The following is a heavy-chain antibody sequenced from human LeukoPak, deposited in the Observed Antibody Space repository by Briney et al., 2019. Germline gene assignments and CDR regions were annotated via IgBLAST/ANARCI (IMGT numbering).Heavy chain of an antibody. D-gene: IGHD2-8*01. J-gene: IGHJ3*02. V-gene: IGHV3-7*01. CDR2: IKQDGSEK. CDR3: ARVNPLMAPGAFDI. CDR1: GFTFSSYA. Sequence: GGSLRLSCAASGFTFSSYAMSWVRQAPGKGLAWVANIKQDGSEKYYVDSVKGRFTISRDNARNSLYLQMNSLRAEDTAIFYCARVNPLMAPGAFDIWGQGTMVAVSS.